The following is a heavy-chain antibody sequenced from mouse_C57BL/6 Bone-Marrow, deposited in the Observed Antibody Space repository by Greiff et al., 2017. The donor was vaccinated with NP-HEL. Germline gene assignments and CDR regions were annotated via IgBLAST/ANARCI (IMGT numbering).Heavy chain of an antibody. CDR2: IYPRDGST. D-gene: IGHD1-1*01. CDR1: GYTFTDHT. CDR3: ARWTVVASNYFDY. V-gene: IGHV1-78*01. J-gene: IGHJ2*01. Sequence: VKLMESDAELVKPGASVKISCKVSGYTFTDHTIHWMKQRPEQGLEWIGYIYPRDGSTKYNEKFKGKATLTADKSSSTAYMQLNSLTSEDSAVYFCARWTVVASNYFDYWGQGTTLTVSS.